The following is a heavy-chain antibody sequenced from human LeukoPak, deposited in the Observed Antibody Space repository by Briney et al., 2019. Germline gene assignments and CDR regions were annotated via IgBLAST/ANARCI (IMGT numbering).Heavy chain of an antibody. D-gene: IGHD2-21*02. V-gene: IGHV4-4*07. CDR2: IYTNGIT. Sequence: SETLSLTCTVSGDSISDYYWSWIRQPAGKGLELIGRIYTNGITNYNPSLKSRVTTSVHTSKNQLSLRLSSVTAADTAVYYCARGVMTAIFAFDIWGQGTMVTVSS. CDR3: ARGVMTAIFAFDI. J-gene: IGHJ3*02. CDR1: GDSISDYY.